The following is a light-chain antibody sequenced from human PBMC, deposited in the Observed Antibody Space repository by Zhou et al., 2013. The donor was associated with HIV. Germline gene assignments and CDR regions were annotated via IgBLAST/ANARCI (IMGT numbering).Light chain of an antibody. CDR1: QGIGND. CDR2: SAS. J-gene: IGKJ1*01. CDR3: QQYSSFPPGT. V-gene: IGKV1-17*01. Sequence: DIKMTQSPSSLSASVGDRVTITCRASQGIGNDLNWFQQKPGTAPKRLIYSASNLENGVPSRFSGSRSGTEFTLTISSLQPEDFATYYCQQYSSFPPGTFGRGTKVEVK.